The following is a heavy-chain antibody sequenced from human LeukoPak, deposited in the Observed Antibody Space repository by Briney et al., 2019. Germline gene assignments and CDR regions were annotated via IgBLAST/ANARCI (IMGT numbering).Heavy chain of an antibody. CDR3: ATNLWSRGGDYWYFDL. CDR1: GGTFSTSA. D-gene: IGHD3-10*01. J-gene: IGHJ2*01. CDR2: IVPIFATA. V-gene: IGHV1-69*13. Sequence: SVKVSCKASGGTFSTSAISWVRQAPGQGLEWMGGIVPIFATANYAQKFQGRVTITADESTSTAYMDLSSLRSEDTALYYCATNLWSRGGDYWYFDLWGRGALVTVSS.